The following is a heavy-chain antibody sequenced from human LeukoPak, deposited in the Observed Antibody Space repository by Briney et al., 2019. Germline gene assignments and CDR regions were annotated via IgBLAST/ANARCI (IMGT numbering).Heavy chain of an antibody. CDR3: ARAVGGDGSGSL. D-gene: IGHD3-10*01. V-gene: IGHV4-59*01. CDR1: GGSISSYY. J-gene: IGHJ4*02. Sequence: PSETLSLTCSVSGGSISSYYWNWIRQPPGKGLEWIGYIYYRVTSDYNPSPTSRVTMSVDMSTRQISLKLSSVTAADTAVYYCARAVGGDGSGSLWGPGTLVTVSS. CDR2: IYYRVTS.